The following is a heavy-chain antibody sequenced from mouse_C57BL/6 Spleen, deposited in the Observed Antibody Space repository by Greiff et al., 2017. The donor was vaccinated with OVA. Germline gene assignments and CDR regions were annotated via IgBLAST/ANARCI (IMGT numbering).Heavy chain of an antibody. D-gene: IGHD2-5*01. CDR2: ISDGGSYT. CDR1: GFTFSSYA. Sequence: EVQLVESGGGLVKPGGSLKLSCAASGFTFSSYAMSWVRQTPEKRLEWVATISDGGSYTYYPDNVKGRFTISRDNAKNNLYLQMSHLKSEDTAMYYCARGSNWAYWGQGTLVTVSA. CDR3: ARGSNWAY. V-gene: IGHV5-4*01. J-gene: IGHJ3*01.